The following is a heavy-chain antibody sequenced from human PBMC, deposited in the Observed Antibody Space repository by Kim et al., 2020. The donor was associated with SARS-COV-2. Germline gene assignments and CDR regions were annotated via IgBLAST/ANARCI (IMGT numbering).Heavy chain of an antibody. CDR2: ISYEGSND. J-gene: IGHJ4*02. D-gene: IGHD6-13*01. CDR1: GFTFGTYG. Sequence: GGSLRLSCTTSGFTFGTYGMHWVRQAPGKGLEWVAVISYEGSNDKYLDSVKGRFTISRDNSKNTLYLQMNSLRAEDTAVYYCAKSSSRWSDFDYWGQGTLVTVAS. CDR3: AKSSSRWSDFDY. V-gene: IGHV3-30*18.